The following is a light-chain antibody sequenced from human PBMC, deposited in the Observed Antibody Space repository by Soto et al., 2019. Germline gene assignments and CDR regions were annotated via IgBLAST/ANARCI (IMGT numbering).Light chain of an antibody. CDR3: CSYAGTYTFV. Sequence: QSALTQPRSVSGSTGQSVTISCTGTSSDVAGYNYVSWYQQHPGKAPKVMIDDVSERPSGVPDRFSGSKSGNTASLTISGLQAEDEADYYCCSYAGTYTFVFGTGTKLTVL. V-gene: IGLV2-11*01. CDR1: SSDVAGYNY. J-gene: IGLJ1*01. CDR2: DVS.